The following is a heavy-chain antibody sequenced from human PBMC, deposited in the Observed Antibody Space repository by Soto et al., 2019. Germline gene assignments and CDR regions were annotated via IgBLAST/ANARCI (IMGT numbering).Heavy chain of an antibody. CDR2: INPSSGST. V-gene: IGHV1-46*01. D-gene: IGHD3-22*01. CDR1: GYTFTSYY. J-gene: IGHJ1*01. CDR3: ARDYYDSRVTFHH. Sequence: ASVKVSCKASGYTFTSYYMHWVRQAPGQGLEWMGMINPSSGSTSYAQKFQGRVTMTTDTSTSTAYMELRSLRSDDTAVYYCARDYYDSRVTFHHWGQGTLVTVSS.